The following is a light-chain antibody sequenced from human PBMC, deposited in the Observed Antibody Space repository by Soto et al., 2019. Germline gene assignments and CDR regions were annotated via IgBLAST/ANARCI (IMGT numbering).Light chain of an antibody. CDR2: EVS. J-gene: IGLJ1*01. CDR1: SSDVGRYNL. Sequence: QSALTQPASVSGSPGQSITISCIGTSSDVGRYNLVSWYQQHHGKAPKVIISEVSERPSGVSNRFSGSKSGNTASLTIAGLQDEDESDYDCCSNAGDNTYVFGSGTKVTVL. V-gene: IGLV2-23*02. CDR3: CSNAGDNTYV.